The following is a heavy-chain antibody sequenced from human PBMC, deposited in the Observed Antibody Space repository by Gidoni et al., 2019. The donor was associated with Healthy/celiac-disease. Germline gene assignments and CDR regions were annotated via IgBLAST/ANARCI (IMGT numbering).Heavy chain of an antibody. CDR3: ARILYVGASLFLFDY. CDR2: IFSNDEK. CDR1: GCSLSNARMG. V-gene: IGHV2-26*01. J-gene: IGHJ4*02. Sequence: QVTLKESGPVLVKPTETLTLTCTVSGCSLSNARMGVSWIRQPPGKALEWLAHIFSNDEKSYSTSLKSRLTSSKDTSKSQVVLTMTNMDPVDTATYYCARILYVGASLFLFDYWGQGTLVTVS. D-gene: IGHD1-26*01.